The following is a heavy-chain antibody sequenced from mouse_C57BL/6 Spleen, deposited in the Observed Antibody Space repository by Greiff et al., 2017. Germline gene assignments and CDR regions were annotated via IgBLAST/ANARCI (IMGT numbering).Heavy chain of an antibody. V-gene: IGHV1-82*01. D-gene: IGHD1-1*01. CDR2: IYPGDGDT. CDR3: AGGYYGRGDY. J-gene: IGHJ2*01. Sequence: QVQLKESGPELVKPGASVKISCKASGYAFSSSWMNWVKQRPGKGLEWIGRIYPGDGDTNYNGKFKGKATVTADKSSRPAYMQLSSLASEDSAVYFCAGGYYGRGDYWGKGTTLTVSS. CDR1: GYAFSSSW.